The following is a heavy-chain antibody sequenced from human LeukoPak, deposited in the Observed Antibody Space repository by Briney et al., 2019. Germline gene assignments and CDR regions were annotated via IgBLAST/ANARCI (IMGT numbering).Heavy chain of an antibody. Sequence: ASVKVSCTASGYTFTSYYIHWVGQAPGQGLEWMGIINPSVGSTSYAQKFQGRVTMTRDTSTSTVYMELSSLRSEDTAVYYCARADSWDAFDIWGQGTMVTVSS. D-gene: IGHD1-26*01. CDR3: ARADSWDAFDI. V-gene: IGHV1-46*01. J-gene: IGHJ3*02. CDR1: GYTFTSYY. CDR2: INPSVGST.